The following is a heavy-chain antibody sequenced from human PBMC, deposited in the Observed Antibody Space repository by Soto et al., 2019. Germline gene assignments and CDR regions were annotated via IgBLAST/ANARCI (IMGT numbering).Heavy chain of an antibody. J-gene: IGHJ5*02. CDR3: ARVSGLREGDWFDP. D-gene: IGHD2-21*02. Sequence: PSETLSLTCTVSGGSIISYYWSWIRQPPWKGLEWIGYIYYSGSTNYNPSLKSRVTISVDTSKNQFSLKLSSVTAADTAVYYCARVSGLREGDWFDPWGQGTLVTVSS. V-gene: IGHV4-59*01. CDR1: GGSIISYY. CDR2: IYYSGST.